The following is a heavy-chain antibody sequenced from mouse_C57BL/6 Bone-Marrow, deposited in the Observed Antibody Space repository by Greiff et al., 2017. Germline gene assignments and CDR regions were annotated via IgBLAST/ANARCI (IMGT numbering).Heavy chain of an antibody. CDR1: GYAFSSSW. J-gene: IGHJ4*01. CDR2: IYPGDGDT. D-gene: IGHD3-2*02. Sequence: QVQLQQSGPELVKPGASVKISCKASGYAFSSSWMNWVKQRPGKGLEWIGRIYPGDGDTNYNGKFKGKATLTADKSSSTAYMQLSSLTSEDSAVYFCASHRQLRLRKAMDYWGQGTSVTVSS. CDR3: ASHRQLRLRKAMDY. V-gene: IGHV1-82*01.